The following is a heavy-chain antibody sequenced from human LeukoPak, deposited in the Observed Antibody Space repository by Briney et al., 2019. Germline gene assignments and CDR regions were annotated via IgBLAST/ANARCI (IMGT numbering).Heavy chain of an antibody. CDR3: ARTSLLGGDSFDY. Sequence: SETLSLTCTVSGGSICSGDYYWSWIRQPPGKGLEWIGYIYYSGSTYYNPSLKSRVTISVDTSKNQFSLKLSSVTAADTAVYYCARTSLLGGDSFDYWGQGTLVTVSS. CDR1: GGSICSGDYY. D-gene: IGHD2-21*02. J-gene: IGHJ4*02. CDR2: IYYSGST. V-gene: IGHV4-30-4*01.